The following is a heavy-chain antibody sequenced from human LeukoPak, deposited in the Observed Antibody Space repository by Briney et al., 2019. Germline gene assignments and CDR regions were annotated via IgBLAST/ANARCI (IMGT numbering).Heavy chain of an antibody. V-gene: IGHV1-58*02. CDR3: AAERFESRSGQTMYYSFDY. CDR2: IVVGSGNT. CDR1: RFTFTSSA. D-gene: IGHD3-10*01. Sequence: ASVKVSCKASRFTFTSSAMQWVRQARGQRLEWIGWIVVGSGNTNYAQKFQERVTITRDMSTSTAYMELSSLRSEDTAVYYCAAERFESRSGQTMYYSFDYWGQGTLVTVSS. J-gene: IGHJ4*02.